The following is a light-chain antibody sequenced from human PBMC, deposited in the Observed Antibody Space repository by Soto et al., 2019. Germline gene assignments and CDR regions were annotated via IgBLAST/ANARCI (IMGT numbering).Light chain of an antibody. CDR1: SSDVGGYNY. J-gene: IGLJ3*02. CDR2: EVY. Sequence: QAVVTQPPSASGSPGQSVTISCTGTSSDVGGYNYVSWYQQYPGKAPKLMIYEVYKRPSGVPDRFSGSKSGNTASLTVSGLQSEDEADYYCSSYAGSANWVFGGGTKVTVL. CDR3: SSYAGSANWV. V-gene: IGLV2-8*01.